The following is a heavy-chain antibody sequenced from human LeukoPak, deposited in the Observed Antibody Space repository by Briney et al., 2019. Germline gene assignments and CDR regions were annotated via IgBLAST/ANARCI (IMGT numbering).Heavy chain of an antibody. CDR1: GFTFSSFA. CDR2: IKQDGSEE. CDR3: ARAQRSAVWRFGPMGNWFDP. V-gene: IGHV3-7*03. J-gene: IGHJ5*02. D-gene: IGHD3-10*01. Sequence: PGGSLRLSCAASGFTFSSFAMTWVRQAPGKGLEWVANIKQDGSEEYYVDSVKGRFTISRDNAKNSLYLQMNSLRAEDTAVYYCARAQRSAVWRFGPMGNWFDPWGQGTLVTVSS.